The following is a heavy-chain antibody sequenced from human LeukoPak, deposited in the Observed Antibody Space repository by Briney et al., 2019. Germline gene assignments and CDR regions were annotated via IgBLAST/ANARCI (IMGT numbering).Heavy chain of an antibody. CDR2: ISGSGGST. V-gene: IGHV3-23*01. J-gene: IGHJ5*02. D-gene: IGHD6-6*01. Sequence: GGSLRLSCAASGFTFSSYAMSWVRQAPGKGLEWVSVISGSGGSTYYADSVKGRFTISRDNSKNTLYLQMNSLRAEDTAVYYCAAPGGSSSSPWFDPWGQGTLVTVSS. CDR3: AAPGGSSSSPWFDP. CDR1: GFTFSSYA.